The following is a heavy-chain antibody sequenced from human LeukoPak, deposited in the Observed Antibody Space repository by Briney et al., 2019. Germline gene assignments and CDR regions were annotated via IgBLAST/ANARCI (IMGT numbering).Heavy chain of an antibody. CDR1: GFTVSSNY. J-gene: IGHJ4*02. CDR3: AKDLLLWFGELSIFDY. D-gene: IGHD3-10*01. V-gene: IGHV3-23*01. Sequence: GGSLRLSCAASGFTVSSNYMSWVRQAPGKGLEWVSAISGSGGSTYYADSVKGRFTISRDNSKNTLYLQMNSLRAEDTAVYYCAKDLLLWFGELSIFDYWGQGTLVTVPS. CDR2: ISGSGGST.